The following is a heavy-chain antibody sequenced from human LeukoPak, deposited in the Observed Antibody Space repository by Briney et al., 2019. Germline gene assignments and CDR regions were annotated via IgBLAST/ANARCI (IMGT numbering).Heavy chain of an antibody. Sequence: GGSLRLSCAASGFTFSDYYMSWIRQAPGKGLEWVSYISSSGSTIYYADSVKGRFTISRDNAKNSLCLQMNSLRAEDTAVYYCASADNYGGIDYWGQGTLVTVSS. CDR3: ASADNYGGIDY. D-gene: IGHD4/OR15-4a*01. CDR2: ISSSGSTI. CDR1: GFTFSDYY. J-gene: IGHJ4*02. V-gene: IGHV3-11*01.